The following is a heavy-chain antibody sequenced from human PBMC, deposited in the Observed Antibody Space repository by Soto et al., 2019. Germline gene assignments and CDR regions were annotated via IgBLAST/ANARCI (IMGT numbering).Heavy chain of an antibody. CDR2: IIPIFGTA. CDR1: GGTFSSYA. J-gene: IGHJ6*02. D-gene: IGHD2-2*01. V-gene: IGHV1-69*13. Sequence: SVKVSCKASGGTFSSYAISWVRQAPGQGLEWMGGIIPIFGTANYAQKFQGRVTITADESTSTAYMGLSSLRDEDTAVYYCARGRFIVVVPAAQTYGMDVWGQGTTVTVSS. CDR3: ARGRFIVVVPAAQTYGMDV.